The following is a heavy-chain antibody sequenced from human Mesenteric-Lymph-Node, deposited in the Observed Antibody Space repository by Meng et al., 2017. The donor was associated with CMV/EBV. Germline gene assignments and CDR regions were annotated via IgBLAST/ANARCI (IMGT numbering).Heavy chain of an antibody. CDR1: GFTFSSYS. D-gene: IGHD5-18*01. V-gene: IGHV3-21*01. Sequence: GGSLRLSCAASGFTFSSYSMNWVRQAPGKGLEWVSSISSSSSYIYSADSVKGRFTISRDNAKNTLYLQMNSLRAEDTAVYYCARGGQPWLRVPSYYYGMDVWGQGTTVTVSS. J-gene: IGHJ6*02. CDR2: ISSSSSYI. CDR3: ARGGQPWLRVPSYYYGMDV.